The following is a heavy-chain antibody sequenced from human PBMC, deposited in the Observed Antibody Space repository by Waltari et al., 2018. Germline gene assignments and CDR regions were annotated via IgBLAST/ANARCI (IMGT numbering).Heavy chain of an antibody. CDR3: ARRGSGEWELLWFDP. CDR1: GYSISSGYY. CDR2: ICHSGST. D-gene: IGHD1-26*01. Sequence: QVQLQESGPGLVKPSETLSLPCAVSGYSISSGYYWGWIRQPPGKGLVWIGSICHSGSTYYNPSRKGRVTISVATAKNQFTLKLSAVTAADTDVYDCARRGSGEWELLWFDPWGQGTLVTVSS. V-gene: IGHV4-38-2*01. J-gene: IGHJ5*02.